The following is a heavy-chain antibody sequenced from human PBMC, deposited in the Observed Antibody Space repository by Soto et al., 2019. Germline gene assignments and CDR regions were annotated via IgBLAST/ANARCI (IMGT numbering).Heavy chain of an antibody. Sequence: GGSLRLSCAASGFTFSSYAMSWVRQAPGKGLEWVSAISGSGGSTYYADSVKGRFTISRDNSKNTLYLQMNSLRAEDTAVYYCAKFSYYGSGSYYYLDYWGQGTLVTVSS. CDR1: GFTFSSYA. D-gene: IGHD3-10*01. CDR2: ISGSGGST. J-gene: IGHJ4*02. V-gene: IGHV3-23*01. CDR3: AKFSYYGSGSYYYLDY.